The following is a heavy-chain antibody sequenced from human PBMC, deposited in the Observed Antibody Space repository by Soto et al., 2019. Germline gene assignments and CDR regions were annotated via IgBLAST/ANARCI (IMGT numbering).Heavy chain of an antibody. V-gene: IGHV2-70*01. D-gene: IGHD6-13*01. J-gene: IGHJ6*02. CDR1: GFSLSTSGMC. CDR2: IDWDDDK. CDR3: ARMKGYSRSWYSNYYYSGMDV. Sequence: YGPTLVNPTQTLTLTCTFSGFSLSTSGMCVSWIRQPPGKALEWLALIDWDDDKYYSTSLKTRLTISKDTSKNQVVLTMTNMDHVDTATYYCARMKGYSRSWYSNYYYSGMDVWGQGTTVTVSS.